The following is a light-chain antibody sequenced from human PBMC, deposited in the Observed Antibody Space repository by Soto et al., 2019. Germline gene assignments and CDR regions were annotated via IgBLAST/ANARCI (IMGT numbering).Light chain of an antibody. V-gene: IGKV1-16*02. CDR3: QQYKDYPLT. Sequence: DLQVTQSPASLSAYVGDRVTITCRASQDIVNLLTWFQQKPGKAPKSLIYAASRLQSGVPSKFSGSASGREFTLTINSLQPEDSATYYCQQYKDYPLTFGGGTRVEIK. J-gene: IGKJ4*01. CDR1: QDIVNL. CDR2: AAS.